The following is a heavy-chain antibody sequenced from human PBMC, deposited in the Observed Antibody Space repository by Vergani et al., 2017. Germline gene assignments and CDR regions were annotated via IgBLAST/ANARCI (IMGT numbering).Heavy chain of an antibody. Sequence: QVQLVESGGGLVKPGGSLRLSCAASGFTFSDYYMSWIRQAPGKGLEWVSYISSSSSYTNYADSVKGRFTISRDNAKTSLYLQRNSLRAEDTAVYYCARSFFQYSSGWYYFDYWGQGTLVTVSS. D-gene: IGHD6-19*01. CDR1: GFTFSDYY. J-gene: IGHJ4*02. CDR2: ISSSSSYT. V-gene: IGHV3-11*06. CDR3: ARSFFQYSSGWYYFDY.